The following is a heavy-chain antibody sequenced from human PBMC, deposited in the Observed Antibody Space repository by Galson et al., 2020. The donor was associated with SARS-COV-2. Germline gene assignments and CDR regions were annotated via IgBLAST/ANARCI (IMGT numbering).Heavy chain of an antibody. CDR2: IKQDGSAK. Sequence: GGSLRLSCVASGFIFSDYWINWVRQAPGKGLEWVAHIKQDGSAKHYADSVKGRFTIARDNAMNSLYLQMNSMRAEETAVYYCGRARYSGYSGYWGQGTLVAVSS. CDR1: GFIFSDYW. D-gene: IGHD5-12*01. V-gene: IGHV3-7*01. J-gene: IGHJ4*02. CDR3: GRARYSGYSGY.